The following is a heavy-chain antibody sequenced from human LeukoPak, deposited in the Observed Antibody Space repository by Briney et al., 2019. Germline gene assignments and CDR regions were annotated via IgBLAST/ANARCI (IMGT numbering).Heavy chain of an antibody. V-gene: IGHV3-11*04. D-gene: IGHD3-9*01. CDR1: GGSISSSSYY. CDR3: AQDIPIEQVPGLGPGS. CDR2: ISSSGSTI. J-gene: IGHJ5*02. Sequence: PSETLSLTCTVSGGSISSSSYYWGWIRQAPGKGLEWVSYISSSGSTIYYADSVKGRFTISRDNSKNTVYLQMNSLRTEDTAVYFCAQDIPIEQVPGLGPGSWGQGTLVTVSS.